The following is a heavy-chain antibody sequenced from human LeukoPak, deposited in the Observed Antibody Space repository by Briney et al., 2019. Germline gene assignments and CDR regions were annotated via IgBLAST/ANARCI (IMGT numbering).Heavy chain of an antibody. J-gene: IGHJ5*02. V-gene: IGHV3-23*01. Sequence: GGSLRLSCAASGFTFSSYAMSWVRQAPGKGLEWVSAISGSGGSTYYADSVKGRFTISRDNSKNTLYLQMNSLRAEDTAVYHCAKDGSRSYYGSRSFLPAWFDPWGQGTLATVSS. CDR1: GFTFSSYA. CDR3: AKDGSRSYYGSRSFLPAWFDP. CDR2: ISGSGGST. D-gene: IGHD3-10*01.